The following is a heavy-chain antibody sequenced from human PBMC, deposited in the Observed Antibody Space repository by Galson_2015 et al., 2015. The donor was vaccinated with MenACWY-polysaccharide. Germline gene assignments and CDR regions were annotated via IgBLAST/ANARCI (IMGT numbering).Heavy chain of an antibody. CDR3: STGDGHTTGFDY. D-gene: IGHD2-8*02. V-gene: IGHV3-15*01. J-gene: IGHJ4*02. Sequence: SLRLSCAGSGFIFSNAWMNWVRQAPGKGLEWVGRIKSKLNGGTIEYAAPVKGRFTISRDDSKNTVYVQMNSLKTEDTAVYYCSTGDGHTTGFDYWGQGALVIVSS. CDR1: GFIFSNAW. CDR2: IKSKLNGGTI.